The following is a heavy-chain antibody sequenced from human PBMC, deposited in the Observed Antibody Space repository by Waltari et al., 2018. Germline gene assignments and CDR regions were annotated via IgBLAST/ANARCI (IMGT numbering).Heavy chain of an antibody. CDR2: INHSGST. V-gene: IGHV4-34*01. Sequence: QVQLQQWGAGLLKPSETLSLTCAVYGGSFSGYYWSWIRQPPGKGLEWIGEINHSGSTNYNPSLKSRVTISVDTSKNQFSLKLSSVTAADTAVYYCARAKYYYDSSGYYGYWGQGTLVTVSS. CDR1: GGSFSGYY. J-gene: IGHJ4*02. D-gene: IGHD3-22*01. CDR3: ARAKYYYDSSGYYGY.